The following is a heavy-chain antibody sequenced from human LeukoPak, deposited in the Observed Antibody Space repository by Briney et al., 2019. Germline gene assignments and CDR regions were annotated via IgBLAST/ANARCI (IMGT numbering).Heavy chain of an antibody. CDR1: GFTFDDYA. CDR2: ISWDGGST. Sequence: SGGSLRLSCAASGFTFDDYAMHWVRQAPGKGLEWVSLISWDGGSTYYADSVKGRFTISRDNSKNSLYLQMNSLRAEDTALYYCAKEGGLGVGATSYFDYWGQGTLVTVSS. CDR3: AKEGGLGVGATSYFDY. D-gene: IGHD1-26*01. J-gene: IGHJ4*02. V-gene: IGHV3-43D*03.